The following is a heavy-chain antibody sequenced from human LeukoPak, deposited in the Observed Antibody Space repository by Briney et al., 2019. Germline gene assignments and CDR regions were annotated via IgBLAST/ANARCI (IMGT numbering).Heavy chain of an antibody. Sequence: ASVKVSCKASGYTFTSYAMNWVRQAPGQGLEWMGWINTNTGNPTYAQGFTGRFVFSLDTSVSTAYLQISSLKAEDTAVYYCARDSCSGGSCYWDFDYWGQGTLVTVSS. D-gene: IGHD2-15*01. V-gene: IGHV7-4-1*02. CDR2: INTNTGNP. CDR3: ARDSCSGGSCYWDFDY. CDR1: GYTFTSYA. J-gene: IGHJ4*02.